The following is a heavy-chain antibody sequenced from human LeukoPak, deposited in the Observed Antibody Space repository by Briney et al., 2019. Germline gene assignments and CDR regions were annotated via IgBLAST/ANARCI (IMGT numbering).Heavy chain of an antibody. Sequence: GRSLRLSCAASGFTFSSYGMHWVRQAPGKGLEWVGRIKSKTDGGTTDYAAPVKGRFTISRDDSKNTLYLQMNSLKTEDTAVYYCSTTYYYDSSEGYWGQGTLVTVSS. J-gene: IGHJ4*02. D-gene: IGHD3-22*01. CDR1: GFTFSSYG. CDR3: STTYYYDSSEGY. V-gene: IGHV3-15*07. CDR2: IKSKTDGGTT.